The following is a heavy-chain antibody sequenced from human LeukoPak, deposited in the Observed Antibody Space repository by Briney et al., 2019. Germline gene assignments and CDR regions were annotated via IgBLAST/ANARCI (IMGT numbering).Heavy chain of an antibody. CDR1: GYSLTNYY. CDR2: INPNSGGT. CDR3: ARESVPAVAARRGLNY. J-gene: IGHJ4*02. D-gene: IGHD6-6*01. Sequence: GASVKVSCKASGYSLTNYYMHWVRQAPGQGLEWMGWINPNSGGTNYAQKFQGRVTMTRDTSISTVYMEMSRLRSDDTAVYYCARESVPAVAARRGLNYWGQGTLVAVSS. V-gene: IGHV1-2*02.